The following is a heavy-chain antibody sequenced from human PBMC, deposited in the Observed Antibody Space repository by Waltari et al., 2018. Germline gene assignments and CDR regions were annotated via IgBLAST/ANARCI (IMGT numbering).Heavy chain of an antibody. D-gene: IGHD5-12*01. CDR2: INHSGST. CDR1: GGSFSGYY. Sequence: QVQLQQWGAGLLKPSETLSLTCAVYGGSFSGYYWSWIRQPPGKGLGWIGEINHSGSTNYNPSLKSRVTISVDTSKNQFSLKLSSVTAADTAVYYCARGLRDIGTRGYYYYYYGMDVWGQGTTVTVSS. J-gene: IGHJ6*02. CDR3: ARGLRDIGTRGYYYYYYGMDV. V-gene: IGHV4-34*01.